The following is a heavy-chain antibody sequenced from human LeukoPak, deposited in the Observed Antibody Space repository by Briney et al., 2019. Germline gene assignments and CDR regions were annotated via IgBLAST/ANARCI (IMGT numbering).Heavy chain of an antibody. V-gene: IGHV3-30-3*01. CDR2: ISYDGTNK. J-gene: IGHJ4*02. D-gene: IGHD5-12*01. CDR1: GFTFSSYA. CDR3: PRDRPRLVATYYFDY. Sequence: GGSLRLSCAASGFTFSSYAMHWVRQAPGKGVEWVAVISYDGTNKSYPASVKGRFTISRDNSKTTLYLQMNTLRAEDTAVYYCPRDRPRLVATYYFDYWGQGTLVTVSS.